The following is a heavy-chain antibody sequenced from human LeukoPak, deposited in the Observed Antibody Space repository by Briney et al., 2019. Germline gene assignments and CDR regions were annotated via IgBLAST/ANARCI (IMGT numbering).Heavy chain of an antibody. CDR3: ARGSSTSSYYYYGMDV. Sequence: GASVKVSCKASGYTFTSYAMHWVRQAPGQRLEWMGWINAGNGNTKYSQKFQGRVTMTRNTSISTAYMELSSLRSEDTAVYYCARGSSTSSYYYYGMDVWGQGTTVTVSS. CDR2: INAGNGNT. J-gene: IGHJ6*02. V-gene: IGHV1-3*01. D-gene: IGHD2-2*01. CDR1: GYTFTSYA.